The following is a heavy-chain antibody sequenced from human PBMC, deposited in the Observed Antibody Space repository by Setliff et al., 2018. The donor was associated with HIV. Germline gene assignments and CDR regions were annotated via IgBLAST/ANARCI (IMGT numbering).Heavy chain of an antibody. D-gene: IGHD3-16*01. Sequence: KSSETLSLTCAVYGGSFSGYYWSWIRQPPGKGLEWIGSIYYSGSTYYNPSLKSRVTISVDTSKNQFSLRLSSVTAADTAVYFCARVKSGTLGGYVDYWGQGTLVTV. CDR1: GGSFSGYY. CDR3: ARVKSGTLGGYVDY. J-gene: IGHJ4*02. V-gene: IGHV4-34*01. CDR2: IYYSGST.